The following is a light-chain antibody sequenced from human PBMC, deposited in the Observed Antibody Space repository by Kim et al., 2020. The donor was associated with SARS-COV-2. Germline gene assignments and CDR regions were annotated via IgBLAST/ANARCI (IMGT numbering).Light chain of an antibody. CDR3: QAWVSGTVV. J-gene: IGLJ2*01. CDR1: KVGDKY. CDR2: QDS. Sequence: VPPGQPATTTCGGVKVGDKYACCYHQKPGRSPVLVIYQDSERPSVVPERFSGSKSGNTATLTICGNQAMEVADYNCQAWVSGTVVFGEGTQLTFL. V-gene: IGLV3-1*01.